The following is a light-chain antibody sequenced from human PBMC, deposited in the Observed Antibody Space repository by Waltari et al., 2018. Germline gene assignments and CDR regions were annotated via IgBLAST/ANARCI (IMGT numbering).Light chain of an antibody. CDR2: GDN. V-gene: IGLV1-40*01. Sequence: QSVLTQPPSVSGAPGQRVTISCTGSSSNIGAGYDAHWYHHLPGTGPKLIICGDNNRPSGVPDRFSGSKSGTSASLAITGLQAEDEADYYCQSYDRSLSGSVFGGGTKLTVL. CDR3: QSYDRSLSGSV. J-gene: IGLJ2*01. CDR1: SSNIGAGYD.